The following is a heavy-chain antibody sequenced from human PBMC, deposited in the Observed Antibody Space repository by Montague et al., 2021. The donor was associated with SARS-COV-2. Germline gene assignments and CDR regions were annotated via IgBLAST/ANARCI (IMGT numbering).Heavy chain of an antibody. D-gene: IGHD7-27*01. V-gene: IGHV4-38-2*02. Sequence: ETLSLTCSVSGFSISTGYYWDWLRQPPGKGLEWIGEIYVSGSTFYNPSLKSRLTISLDTSKNSFSLRLTSMTAADTAIYYCARGLGFDDYWGQGIPVTVSS. J-gene: IGHJ4*02. CDR1: GFSISTGYY. CDR2: IYVSGST. CDR3: ARGLGFDDY.